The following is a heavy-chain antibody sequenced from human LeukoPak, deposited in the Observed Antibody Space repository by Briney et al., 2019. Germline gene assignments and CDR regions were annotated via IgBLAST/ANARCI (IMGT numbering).Heavy chain of an antibody. J-gene: IGHJ4*02. CDR1: GGSFSGYY. D-gene: IGHD3-16*01. CDR3: ARGDYVWGSSHNFDY. Sequence: SETLSLTCAVYGGSFSGYYWSWLRQPPGKGLEWIGEINHSGSTNYNPSLKSRVTISVDTSKNQFSLKLSSVTAADTAVYYCARGDYVWGSSHNFDYWGQGTLVTVSS. CDR2: INHSGST. V-gene: IGHV4-34*01.